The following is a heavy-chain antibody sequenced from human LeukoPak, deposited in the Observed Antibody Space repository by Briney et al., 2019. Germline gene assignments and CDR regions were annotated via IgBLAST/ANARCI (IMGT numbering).Heavy chain of an antibody. V-gene: IGHV3-23*01. D-gene: IGHD1-1*01. Sequence: PGGSLRLSCAASGFTFSSYAMSWVRQAPGKGLEWVSGISGSGGSTYYADSVKGRFTISRDNSKNTLYLQMNSLRASDTAVYYCARELNGAFDPWGQGTLVTVSS. CDR1: GFTFSSYA. CDR2: ISGSGGST. J-gene: IGHJ5*02. CDR3: ARELNGAFDP.